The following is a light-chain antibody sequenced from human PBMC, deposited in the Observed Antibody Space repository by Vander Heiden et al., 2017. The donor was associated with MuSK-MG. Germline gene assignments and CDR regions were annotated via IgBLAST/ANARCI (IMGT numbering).Light chain of an antibody. J-gene: IGKJ5*01. CDR1: QSINNY. CDR2: TAS. V-gene: IGKV1-39*01. Sequence: IQMTQSPSSLTASVGDRVTITCRASQSINNYLNWYQQKSGQAPTLLIYTASSLRSGVPSRFSGSGSGTDFILTISSLQPEDFATYYCQQSDGSPNTFGQGTRLEIK. CDR3: QQSDGSPNT.